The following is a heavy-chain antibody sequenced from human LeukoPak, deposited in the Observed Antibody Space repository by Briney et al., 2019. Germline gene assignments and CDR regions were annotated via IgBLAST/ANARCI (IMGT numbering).Heavy chain of an antibody. D-gene: IGHD6-13*01. J-gene: IGHJ4*02. CDR3: AKVIYPFSSSWYFDY. Sequence: AGGSLRLSCAASGFTFSSVAMTWVRQAAGKGLEWVSTVSGSGGSTYYADSVKGRFTISRDNSRNRVFLQMSSLRAEGTAVYYCAKVIYPFSSSWYFDYWGQGTLVTVSS. V-gene: IGHV3-23*01. CDR2: VSGSGGST. CDR1: GFTFSSVA.